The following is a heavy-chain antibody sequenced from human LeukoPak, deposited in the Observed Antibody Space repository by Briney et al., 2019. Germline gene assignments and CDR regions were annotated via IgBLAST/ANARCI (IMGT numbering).Heavy chain of an antibody. D-gene: IGHD1-14*01. CDR1: GFTLSNYF. CDR3: VCLGPLPSYGMDV. V-gene: IGHV3-74*01. J-gene: IGHJ6*02. CDR2: INSDGRNT. Sequence: PGGSLRLSCAASGFTLSNYFMHWVRQVPGKGLVWVSRINSDGRNTNYADSVKGRFTISRDNAKNTLYLQMNSLRAEDTAVYYCVCLGPLPSYGMDVWGQGTTVTVSS.